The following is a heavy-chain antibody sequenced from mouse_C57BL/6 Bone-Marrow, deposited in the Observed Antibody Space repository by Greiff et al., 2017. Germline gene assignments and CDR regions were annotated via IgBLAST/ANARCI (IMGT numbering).Heavy chain of an antibody. CDR3: ARPSLYFDV. Sequence: QVQLQQSGAELARPGASVKLSCKASGYTFTSYGISWVKQRTGQGLEWIGEIYPRSGNTYYNEKFKGKATLTADKSSSTAYMELRSLTSEDSAVYFCARPSLYFDVWGTGTTVTVSS. CDR1: GYTFTSYG. V-gene: IGHV1-81*01. J-gene: IGHJ1*03. CDR2: IYPRSGNT.